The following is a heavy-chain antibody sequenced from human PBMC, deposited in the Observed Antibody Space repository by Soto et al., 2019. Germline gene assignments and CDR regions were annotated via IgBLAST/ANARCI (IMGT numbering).Heavy chain of an antibody. D-gene: IGHD5-18*01. Sequence: GASVKVACKASGGTFSSYAISWVRQAPGQGLEWMGGIIPIFGTANYAQKFQGRVTITADESTSTAYMELSSLRSEDTAVYYCARDFTAMVTFYAFDIWGQGTMVTAS. V-gene: IGHV1-69*13. CDR2: IIPIFGTA. CDR3: ARDFTAMVTFYAFDI. CDR1: GGTFSSYA. J-gene: IGHJ3*02.